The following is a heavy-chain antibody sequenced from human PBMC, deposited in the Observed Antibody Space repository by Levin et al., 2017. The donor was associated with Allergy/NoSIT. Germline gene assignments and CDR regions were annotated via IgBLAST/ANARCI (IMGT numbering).Heavy chain of an antibody. V-gene: IGHV3-53*01. D-gene: IGHD5-18*01. CDR1: GFTVSSNY. CDR2: IYSGGGT. J-gene: IGHJ2*01. Sequence: PGGSLRLSCAASGFTVSSNYMSWVRQAPGKGLEWVSVIYSGGGTYYADSVKGRFTISRDNSKNTLYLQMHSLRADDTAVYYCARDIGDSYGYASWYFDLWGRGTLVTVSS. CDR3: ARDIGDSYGYASWYFDL.